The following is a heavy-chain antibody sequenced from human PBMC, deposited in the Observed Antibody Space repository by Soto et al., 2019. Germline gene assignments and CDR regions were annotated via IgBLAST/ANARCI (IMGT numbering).Heavy chain of an antibody. CDR3: AAGSEAYYDSWSGYRMYGMDV. Sequence: ASVKVSCKASGFTFTSSAVQWVRQARGHRLEWIGWIVVGSGNTNYAQKFQERVTITRDMSTSTAYMELSSLRSEDTAVYYCAAGSEAYYDSWSGYRMYGMDVWGQGTTVTVSS. D-gene: IGHD3-3*01. CDR1: GFTFTSSA. V-gene: IGHV1-58*01. CDR2: IVVGSGNT. J-gene: IGHJ6*02.